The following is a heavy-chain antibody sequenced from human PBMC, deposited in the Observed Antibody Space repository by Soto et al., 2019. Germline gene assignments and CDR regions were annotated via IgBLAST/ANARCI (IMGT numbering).Heavy chain of an antibody. D-gene: IGHD3-9*01. CDR3: ARDYEARVFDILTGFLFDP. V-gene: IGHV3-30-3*01. J-gene: IGHJ5*02. CDR1: GFTFSSYA. CDR2: ISYDGSNK. Sequence: LRLSCAAPGFTFSSYAMHWVRQAPGKGLEWVAVISYDGSNKYYADSVKGRFTISRDNSKNTLYLQMNSLRAEDTAVYYCARDYEARVFDILTGFLFDPWGQGTLVTVSS.